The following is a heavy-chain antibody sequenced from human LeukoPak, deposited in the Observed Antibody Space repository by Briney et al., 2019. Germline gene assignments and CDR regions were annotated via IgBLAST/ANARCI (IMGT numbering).Heavy chain of an antibody. J-gene: IGHJ4*02. CDR3: ARVWFGEPSLDY. D-gene: IGHD3-10*01. V-gene: IGHV1-8*02. CDR1: GYTFTSYY. CDR2: MNPNSGNT. Sequence: ASVKVSCKASGYTFTSYYMHWVRQATGQGLEWMGWMNPNSGNTGYAQKFQGRVTMTRNTSISTAYMELSSLRSEDTAVYYCARVWFGEPSLDYWGQGTLVTVSS.